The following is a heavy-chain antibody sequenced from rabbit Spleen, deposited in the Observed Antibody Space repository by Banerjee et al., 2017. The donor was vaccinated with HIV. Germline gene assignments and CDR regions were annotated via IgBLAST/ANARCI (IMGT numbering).Heavy chain of an antibody. V-gene: IGHV1S45*01. CDR1: GFSFSSSDY. J-gene: IGHJ4*02. CDR2: IAGSSSAFT. D-gene: IGHD1-1*01. CDR3: ARDPNYASGHYIYSF. Sequence: QEQLEESGGDLVKPEGSLTLTCTASGFSFSSSDYMCWVRQAPGKGLEWISCIAGSSSAFTYSATWAQGRFTISKTSSTTVTLQLSSLTAADTATYFCARDPNYASGHYIYSFWGPGTLVTVS.